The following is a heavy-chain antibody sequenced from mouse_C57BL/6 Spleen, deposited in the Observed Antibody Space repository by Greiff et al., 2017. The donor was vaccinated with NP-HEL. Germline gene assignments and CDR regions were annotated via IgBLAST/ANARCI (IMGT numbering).Heavy chain of an antibody. CDR3: ATTVEAPFDY. V-gene: IGHV1-50*01. Sequence: QVHVKQSGAELVKPGASVKLSCKASGYTFTSYWMQWVKQRPGQGLEWIGEIDPSDSYTNYNQKFKGKATLTVDTSSSTAYMQLSSRTSEDSAVYYCATTVEAPFDYWGQGTTLTVSS. J-gene: IGHJ2*01. D-gene: IGHD1-1*01. CDR1: GYTFTSYW. CDR2: IDPSDSYT.